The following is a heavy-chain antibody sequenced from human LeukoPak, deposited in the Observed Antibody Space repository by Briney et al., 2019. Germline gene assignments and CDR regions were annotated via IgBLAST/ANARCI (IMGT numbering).Heavy chain of an antibody. CDR1: GFTFSSYW. Sequence: GGSLRLFCAASGFTFSSYWMHWVRQAPGKGLVWVSRINSDGSSTSYADSVKGRFTISRDNAKNTLYLQMNSLRAEDTAVYYCARDVGTDYYDSSGYPDYWGQGTLVTVSS. D-gene: IGHD3-22*01. V-gene: IGHV3-74*01. J-gene: IGHJ4*02. CDR2: INSDGSST. CDR3: ARDVGTDYYDSSGYPDY.